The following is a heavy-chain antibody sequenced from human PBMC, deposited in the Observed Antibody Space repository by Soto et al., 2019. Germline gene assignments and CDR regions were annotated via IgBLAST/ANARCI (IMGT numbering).Heavy chain of an antibody. V-gene: IGHV3-30*18. Sequence: QVQLLEPGGGVVQPGTSLRLSCEASGFAFNKFGMHWVRQAPGKGLEWVAFISYDGSYQYYADSVQGRLTITRDNSMNTLNMQLNSLRREDTAVYYCAKGGEVGGVLGDHWGQGTLVTVSS. CDR1: GFAFNKFG. D-gene: IGHD1-26*01. J-gene: IGHJ4*02. CDR3: AKGGEVGGVLGDH. CDR2: ISYDGSYQ.